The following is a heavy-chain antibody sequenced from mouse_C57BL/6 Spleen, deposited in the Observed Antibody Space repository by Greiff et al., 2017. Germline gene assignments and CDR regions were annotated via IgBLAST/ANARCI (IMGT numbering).Heavy chain of an antibody. V-gene: IGHV1-18*01. D-gene: IGHD1-1*01. Sequence: EVKLMESGPELVKPGASVKIPCKASGYTFTDYNMDWVKQSHGKSLEWIGDINPNNGGTIYNQKFKGKATLTVDKSSSTAYMELRSLTSEDTAVYYCAREIYYYGRGSYAMDYWGQGTSVTVSS. J-gene: IGHJ4*01. CDR1: GYTFTDYN. CDR2: INPNNGGT. CDR3: AREIYYYGRGSYAMDY.